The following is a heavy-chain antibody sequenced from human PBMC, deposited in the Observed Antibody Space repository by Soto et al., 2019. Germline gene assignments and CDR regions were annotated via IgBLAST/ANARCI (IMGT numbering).Heavy chain of an antibody. CDR3: ARCPIDHNWFDP. CDR1: GSDITTYY. CDR2: IYDTGST. J-gene: IGHJ5*02. D-gene: IGHD3-9*01. V-gene: IGHV4-59*01. Sequence: QVQLQESGPGLVKPSETLFLTCTVSGSDITTYYWSWLRQSPGKGLEWIGHIYDTGSTTYNPSLKSRVTISVDTSNKQFSLRLTSVTAADTAVYYCARCPIDHNWFDPWGQGTLVTVSS.